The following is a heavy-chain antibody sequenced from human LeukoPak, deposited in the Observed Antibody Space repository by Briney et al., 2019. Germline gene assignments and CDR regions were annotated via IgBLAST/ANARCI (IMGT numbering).Heavy chain of an antibody. CDR2: ISGSGGST. D-gene: IGHD3-22*01. CDR1: GFTFSSYA. J-gene: IGHJ4*02. V-gene: IGHV3-23*01. Sequence: PGGSLRLSCAASGFTFSSYAMSWVRQAPGKGLEWVSAISGSGGSTYYADSVKGRFTISRDNSKNTLYLQMNRLRAEDTAVYYCAKARRITMIVVVIKGGLDYWGQGTLVTVSS. CDR3: AKARRITMIVVVIKGGLDY.